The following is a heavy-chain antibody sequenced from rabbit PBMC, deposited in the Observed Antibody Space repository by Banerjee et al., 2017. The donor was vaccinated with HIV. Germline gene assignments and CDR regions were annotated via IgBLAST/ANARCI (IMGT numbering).Heavy chain of an antibody. Sequence: QSLEESGGDLVKPGASLTLTCKASGFDFSGGYDMCWVRQAPGKGLEWIGWIYNGDDTTYYASWAKGRFTISKTSSTTATLKMTSLTAADTATYFCARGAGGGGWEYMDLWGQGTLVTVS. V-gene: IGHV1S40*01. CDR3: ARGAGGGGWEYMDL. J-gene: IGHJ3*01. CDR1: GFDFSGGYD. D-gene: IGHD4-2*01. CDR2: IYNGDDTT.